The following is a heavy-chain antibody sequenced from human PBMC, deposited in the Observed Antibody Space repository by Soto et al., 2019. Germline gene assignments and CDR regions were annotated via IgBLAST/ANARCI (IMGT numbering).Heavy chain of an antibody. J-gene: IGHJ4*02. CDR2: ISGSGGST. D-gene: IGHD3-22*01. V-gene: IGHV3-23*01. Sequence: GGSLRLSCGASVFTFSSYAMSWVRQAPGKGLEWVSAISGSGGSTYYADSVKGRFTISRDNSKNTLYLQMNSLRAEDTAVYYCAKDRDYYDSSGQNDYWGQGTLVTVSS. CDR3: AKDRDYYDSSGQNDY. CDR1: VFTFSSYA.